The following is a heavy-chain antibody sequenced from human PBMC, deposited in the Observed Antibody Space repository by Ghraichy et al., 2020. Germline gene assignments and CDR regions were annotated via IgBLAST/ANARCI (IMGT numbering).Heavy chain of an antibody. Sequence: GGSLRLSCAASGFTFSSYAMNWVRQAPGKGLEWVSVISTGGSYIYYADSVKGRFTISRDSAKNSLYLQMNSLRAEDTAVYYCAKDQSHCLGFDSWGQGTLVTVSS. J-gene: IGHJ4*02. D-gene: IGHD2-15*01. CDR2: ISTGGSYI. CDR1: GFTFSSYA. V-gene: IGHV3-21*01. CDR3: AKDQSHCLGFDS.